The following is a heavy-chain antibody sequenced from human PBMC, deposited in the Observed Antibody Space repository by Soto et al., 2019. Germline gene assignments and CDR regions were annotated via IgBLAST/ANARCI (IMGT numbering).Heavy chain of an antibody. CDR3: AGEPYLRKARNDF. Sequence: SETLSLTCSDSGDSISSADYFWTWIRQSPGKGLEWMGYIFHSGTTYYNRSLKGRLLISIENSKNQFSLRLTSVTAADSAVYFCAGEPYLRKARNDFWDPGTLVAVSS. V-gene: IGHV4-30-4*01. CDR2: IFHSGTT. CDR1: GDSISSADYF. J-gene: IGHJ4*02.